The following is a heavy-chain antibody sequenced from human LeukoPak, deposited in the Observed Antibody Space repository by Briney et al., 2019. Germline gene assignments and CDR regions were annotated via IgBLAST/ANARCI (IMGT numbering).Heavy chain of an antibody. CDR1: GFNFNNYW. Sequence: PGGSLRLSCAASGFNFNNYWMHWVRQVPGKGLEWISHINNDGSDASYADSVRGRSTISKDNAKSTLELQMNSLRAEDTAVYYCARAGGGFDYWGQGTLVTVSS. D-gene: IGHD3-10*01. V-gene: IGHV3-74*01. CDR3: ARAGGGFDY. CDR2: INNDGSDA. J-gene: IGHJ4*02.